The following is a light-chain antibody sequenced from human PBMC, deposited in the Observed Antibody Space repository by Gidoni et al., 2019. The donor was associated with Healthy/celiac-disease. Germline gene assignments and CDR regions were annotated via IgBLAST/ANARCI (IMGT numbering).Light chain of an antibody. J-gene: IGLJ7*01. CDR1: SSNIGSNT. CDR3: AAWDDSLNGAV. Sequence: VLTQPPSASGTPGQRVTISCSGSSSNIGSNTVNWYQQLPGTAPKLLIYSNNQRPSGVPDRFSGSKSGTSASLAISGLQSEDETDYYCAAWDDSLNGAVFGGGTQLTVL. V-gene: IGLV1-44*01. CDR2: SNN.